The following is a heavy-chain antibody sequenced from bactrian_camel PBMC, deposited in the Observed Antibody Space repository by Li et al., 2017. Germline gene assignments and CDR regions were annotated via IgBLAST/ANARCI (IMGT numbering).Heavy chain of an antibody. J-gene: IGHJ4*01. D-gene: IGHD5*01. V-gene: IGHV3S6*01. Sequence: HVQLVESGGGSVQAGGSLRLSCTTSHLSIDSYCMAFFREAPGNEREGVATISSVGHDPVYGDSVKGRAIISTDDANNTLDLQIDSLQPEDTAMYYCAVLSQFNHCRGVLVGIWQQYASWGQGTQVTVS. CDR2: ISSVGHDP. CDR3: AVLSQFNHCRGVLVGIWQQYAS. CDR1: HLSIDSYC.